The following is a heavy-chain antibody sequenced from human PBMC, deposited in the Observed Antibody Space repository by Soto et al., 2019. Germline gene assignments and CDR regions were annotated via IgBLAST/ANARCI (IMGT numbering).Heavy chain of an antibody. V-gene: IGHV3-30*18. Sequence: ESGGGVVQPGRSLRLSCAASGFIFSTYGMHWVRQAPGKGLEWLSVISYDGNNKYYADSVKGRFTISRDNSKNTLWLQMDSLRTEDTAVYYCAKDLLLTTITTVGDWGQGILVTVSS. J-gene: IGHJ4*02. D-gene: IGHD4-17*01. CDR2: ISYDGNNK. CDR1: GFIFSTYG. CDR3: AKDLLLTTITTVGD.